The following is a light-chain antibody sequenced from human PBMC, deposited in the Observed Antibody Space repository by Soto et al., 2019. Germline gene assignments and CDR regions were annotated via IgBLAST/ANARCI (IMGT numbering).Light chain of an antibody. V-gene: IGKV1-39*01. CDR1: QNINNY. J-gene: IGKJ3*01. CDR2: AAS. CDR3: QQSYSTPFT. Sequence: EIRLTLSPSSLSASVGDRVTITCQASQNINNYLTWYQQKPGQAPKLLIYAASRLHSVVPSRFSGSGSGTDFTLTISSLQPEDFATYYCQQSYSTPFTFGPGTKVDT.